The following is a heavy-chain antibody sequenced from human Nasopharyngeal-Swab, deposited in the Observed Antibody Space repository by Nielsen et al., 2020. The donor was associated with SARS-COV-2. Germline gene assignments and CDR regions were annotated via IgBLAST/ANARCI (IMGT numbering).Heavy chain of an antibody. V-gene: IGHV5-10-1*01. D-gene: IGHD5/OR15-5a*01. Sequence: GESLKISCKASGYTFTNYWIVWVRQLPGGGLEWMGKIDPSDSSTNYSPSFEGHVTISTDKSINTVYLHWSSLKASDTAIYYCARVVYLSNWFDPWGQGTLVTVSS. CDR1: GYTFTNYW. CDR2: IDPSDSST. J-gene: IGHJ5*02. CDR3: ARVVYLSNWFDP.